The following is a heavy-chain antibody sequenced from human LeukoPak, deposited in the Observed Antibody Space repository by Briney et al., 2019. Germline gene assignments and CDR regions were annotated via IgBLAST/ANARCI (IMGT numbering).Heavy chain of an antibody. CDR2: IVTAGDT. Sequence: GGALILSCVAAGFSIITYDMFWFRRPTGKGLEWFSVIVTAGDTYYPDSVKDRFTISRDNVRNSLYLQMINLRAGDTAIYYCARAGKEYQFHGMDVWGQGSTVTVSS. J-gene: IGHJ6*02. CDR1: GFSIITYD. D-gene: IGHD2-2*01. CDR3: ARAGKEYQFHGMDV. V-gene: IGHV3-13*01.